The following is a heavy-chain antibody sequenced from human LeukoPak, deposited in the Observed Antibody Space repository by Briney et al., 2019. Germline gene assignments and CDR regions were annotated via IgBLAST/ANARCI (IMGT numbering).Heavy chain of an antibody. V-gene: IGHV3-66*01. Sequence: GGSLRLSCAASGFTFSGYAMNWVRQAPGKGLEWVSLIYSGSSTYYADSVKGRFTISRDKSKNTLYLQMSSLRVEDTAVHYCAMGAIVATIDYWGQGTLVTISS. CDR3: AMGAIVATIDY. J-gene: IGHJ4*02. D-gene: IGHD5-12*01. CDR2: IYSGSST. CDR1: GFTFSGYA.